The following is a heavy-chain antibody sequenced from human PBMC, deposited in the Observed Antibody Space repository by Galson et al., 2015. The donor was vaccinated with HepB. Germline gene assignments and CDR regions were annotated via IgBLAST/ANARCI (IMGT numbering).Heavy chain of an antibody. V-gene: IGHV1-8*01. Sequence: SVKVSCKASGYTFTSYDINWVRQAPGQGLEWMGWMNPNSGNTGYAQKFQGRVTMTKNTSISTAYMELSSLRSEDTAVYYCARGLYSSGWAKPYYFDYWGQGTLVTVSS. D-gene: IGHD6-19*01. J-gene: IGHJ4*02. CDR2: MNPNSGNT. CDR1: GYTFTSYD. CDR3: ARGLYSSGWAKPYYFDY.